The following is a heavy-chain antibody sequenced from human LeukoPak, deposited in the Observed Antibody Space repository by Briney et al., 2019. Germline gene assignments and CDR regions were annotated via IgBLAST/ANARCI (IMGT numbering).Heavy chain of an antibody. CDR2: IYHSGST. CDR3: ARLRTYYDILTGYYRDYYYYYYMDV. V-gene: IGHV4-38-2*02. Sequence: SETLSLTCTVSGYSISSGYYWGWIRQPPGKGLEWIGSIYHSGSTYYNPSLKSRVTISVDTSKNQFSLKLSSVTAADTAVYYCARLRTYYDILTGYYRDYYYYYYMDVWGKGTTVTISS. J-gene: IGHJ6*03. D-gene: IGHD3-9*01. CDR1: GYSISSGYY.